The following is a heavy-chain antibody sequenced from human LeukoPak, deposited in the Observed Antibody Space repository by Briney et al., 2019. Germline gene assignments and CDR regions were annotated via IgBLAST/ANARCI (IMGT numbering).Heavy chain of an antibody. J-gene: IGHJ4*02. CDR3: ARKYYDFWSGPYYFDY. CDR2: IYYSGST. V-gene: IGHV4-30-4*08. D-gene: IGHD3-3*01. Sequence: PSQTLSLTCTVSGGSISSGDYYWSWIRQPPGKGLEWIGYIYYSGSTYYNPSLKSRVTISVDTSKNQFSLKLSSVTAADTAVYYCARKYYDFWSGPYYFDYWGQGTLVTISS. CDR1: GGSISSGDYY.